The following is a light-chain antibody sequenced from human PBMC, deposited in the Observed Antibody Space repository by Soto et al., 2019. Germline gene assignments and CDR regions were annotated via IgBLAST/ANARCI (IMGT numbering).Light chain of an antibody. Sequence: SVLPKPASLSGSPGQSITISCTGTSSDVGGYNYVSWYQHHPGKAPKLLIYDVSNRPSGISNRFSGSKSDNTASLTISGLQPEDEADYYCSSYTTSNTRQIVFGTGTKVTVL. CDR2: DVS. V-gene: IGLV2-14*03. CDR3: SSYTTSNTRQIV. CDR1: SSDVGGYNY. J-gene: IGLJ1*01.